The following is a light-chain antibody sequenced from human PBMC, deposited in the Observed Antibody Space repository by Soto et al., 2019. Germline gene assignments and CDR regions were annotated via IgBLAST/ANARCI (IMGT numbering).Light chain of an antibody. CDR1: QSLVYSDGNTY. Sequence: DVVMTQSPLSLPVTLGQPASISCRSSQSLVYSDGNTYLNWFQQRPGHSPRRLIYKVSNRDSGVPDRFSGSGSGTDFTLKISRVEAEDVGVYYCMQGTHLFGPGTKVDIK. CDR2: KVS. V-gene: IGKV2-30*01. J-gene: IGKJ3*01. CDR3: MQGTHL.